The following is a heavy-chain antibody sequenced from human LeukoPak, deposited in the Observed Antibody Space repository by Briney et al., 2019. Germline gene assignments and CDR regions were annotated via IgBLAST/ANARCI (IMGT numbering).Heavy chain of an antibody. D-gene: IGHD5-18*01. CDR3: AKGPSDTAVATAFDY. V-gene: IGHV3-33*06. Sequence: PGRSLRLSCAASGFTFSSNGMYWVRQAPGKGLEWVAVIWYDGSNKYYVDSVKGRFTISRDNSKNTLYLQMNSLRAEDTAVYYCAKGPSDTAVATAFDYWGQGTLVTVSS. CDR1: GFTFSSNG. J-gene: IGHJ4*02. CDR2: IWYDGSNK.